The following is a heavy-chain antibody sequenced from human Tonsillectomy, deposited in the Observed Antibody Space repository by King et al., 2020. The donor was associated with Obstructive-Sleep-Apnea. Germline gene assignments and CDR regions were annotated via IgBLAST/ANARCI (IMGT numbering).Heavy chain of an antibody. CDR1: GFTFSYYT. Sequence: VQLVESGGGVVQPGRSLRLSCAASGFTFSYYTMHWVRQAPGKGLEWVAVISYDGSNKYYADSVKGRFTLSRDNSKNTLYLQMNSLRAEDTAVYYCARGRGAADYNYYYGMDVWGQGTTVTVSS. D-gene: IGHD6-13*01. V-gene: IGHV3-30-3*01. J-gene: IGHJ6*02. CDR3: ARGRGAADYNYYYGMDV. CDR2: ISYDGSNK.